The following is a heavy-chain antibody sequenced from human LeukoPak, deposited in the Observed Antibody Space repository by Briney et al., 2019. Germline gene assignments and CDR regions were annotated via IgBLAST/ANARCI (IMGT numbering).Heavy chain of an antibody. V-gene: IGHV3-23*01. CDR1: GFTFSSYA. CDR2: ISRSDGST. CDR3: ARDGSGSDAFDI. Sequence: PGGSLRLSCAASGFTFSSYAMSWVRQAPGEGLEWVSCISRSDGSTYYAGSVKGRFTISRDNSKNTLYLQMNSLRAEDTAVYYCARDGSGSDAFDIWGQGTMVTVSS. D-gene: IGHD6-19*01. J-gene: IGHJ3*02.